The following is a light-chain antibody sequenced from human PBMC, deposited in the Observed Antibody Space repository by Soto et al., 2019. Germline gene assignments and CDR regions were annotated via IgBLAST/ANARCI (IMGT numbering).Light chain of an antibody. CDR2: TNN. V-gene: IGLV1-47*02. CDR3: AAWDDSLSGHVV. J-gene: IGLJ2*01. Sequence: QSVLTQPPSASGTPGQRVTISCSGSSSSIGSNYVYWYQQVPGTAPKLLIYTNNQRPSGVPDRFSGSKSGTSASLAISGLRSEHEADYYCAAWDDSLSGHVVFGGGTKLTVL. CDR1: SSSIGSNY.